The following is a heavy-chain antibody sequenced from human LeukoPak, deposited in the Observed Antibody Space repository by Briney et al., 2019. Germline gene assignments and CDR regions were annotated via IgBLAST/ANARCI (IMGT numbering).Heavy chain of an antibody. D-gene: IGHD6-19*01. Sequence: GGSLGLSCAASGFTFSSHAMSCVRQAPGKGLEWVSAISGSGGSTYYADSVKGRFTISRDKSKNTLYRQMNSLRAEDTAVYYCAKGLAVAGHFDYWGQGTLVTVSS. CDR1: GFTFSSHA. J-gene: IGHJ4*02. V-gene: IGHV3-23*01. CDR2: ISGSGGST. CDR3: AKGLAVAGHFDY.